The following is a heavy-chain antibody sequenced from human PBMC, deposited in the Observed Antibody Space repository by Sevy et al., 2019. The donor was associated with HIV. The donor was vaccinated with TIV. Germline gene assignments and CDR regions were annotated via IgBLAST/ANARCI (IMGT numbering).Heavy chain of an antibody. CDR3: ARALFMVRGVGFDY. CDR1: GGTFSSYA. CDR2: IIPIFGTA. V-gene: IGHV1-69*06. Sequence: ASVKVSCKASGGTFSSYAISWVRQAPGQGLEWMGGIIPIFGTANYAKKFQGRVTITADKSTSTAYMELCSLGSEDTAVYYCARALFMVRGVGFDYWGQGTLVTVSS. D-gene: IGHD3-10*01. J-gene: IGHJ4*02.